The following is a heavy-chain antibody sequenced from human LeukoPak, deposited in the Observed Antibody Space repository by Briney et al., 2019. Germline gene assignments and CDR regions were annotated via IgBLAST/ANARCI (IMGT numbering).Heavy chain of an antibody. CDR3: ARGEAAAAADWYFDL. CDR2: IYYSGST. V-gene: IGHV4-39*07. J-gene: IGHJ2*01. D-gene: IGHD6-13*01. CDR1: GGSISSSSYY. Sequence: SSETLSLTCTVSGGSISSSSYYWGWIRQPPRKGLEWIGSIYYSGSTYYNPSLKSRVTISVDTSKNQFSLKLSSVTAADTAVYYCARGEAAAAADWYFDLWGRGTLVTVSS.